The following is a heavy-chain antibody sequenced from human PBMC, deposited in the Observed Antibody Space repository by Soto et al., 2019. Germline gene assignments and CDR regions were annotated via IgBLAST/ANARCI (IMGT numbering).Heavy chain of an antibody. CDR3: ASLPKYSSSSGPFDY. V-gene: IGHV3-30-3*01. J-gene: IGHJ4*02. Sequence: SLRLSCAASGFTFSSYAMHWVRQAPGKGLEWVAVISYDGSNKYYADSVKGRFTISRDNSKNTLYLQMNSLRAEDTAVYYCASLPKYSSSSGPFDYWGQGTLVTVSS. D-gene: IGHD6-6*01. CDR2: ISYDGSNK. CDR1: GFTFSSYA.